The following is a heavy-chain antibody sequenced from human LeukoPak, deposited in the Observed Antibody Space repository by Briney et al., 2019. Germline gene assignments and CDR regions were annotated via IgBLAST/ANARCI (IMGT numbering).Heavy chain of an antibody. CDR3: ARRVTSSGWYRDDT. CDR2: IYYSGST. CDR1: GGSISSYY. Sequence: SETLSLTCTVSGGSISSYYWSWIRQPPGKGLEWIGYIYYSGSTNYDPSLRSRVTISVDTSKNQFSLKLSSVTAADTAVYYCARRVTSSGWYRDDTWGQGTLVTVSS. V-gene: IGHV4-59*01. J-gene: IGHJ5*02. D-gene: IGHD6-19*01.